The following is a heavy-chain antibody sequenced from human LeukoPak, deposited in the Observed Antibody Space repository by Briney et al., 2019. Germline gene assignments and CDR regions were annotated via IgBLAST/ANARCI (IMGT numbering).Heavy chain of an antibody. Sequence: GGSLRLSCAASGFTFSSSGMHWVRQAPGKGLEWVAVISYDGSNKYYADSVKGRFTLSRDNSKNTLYLQMNSLRAGDTAVYYCARSPTDYDSSGYYRYWGQGTLXTVSS. CDR3: ARSPTDYDSSGYYRY. CDR1: GFTFSSSG. V-gene: IGHV3-30*03. J-gene: IGHJ4*02. D-gene: IGHD3-22*01. CDR2: ISYDGSNK.